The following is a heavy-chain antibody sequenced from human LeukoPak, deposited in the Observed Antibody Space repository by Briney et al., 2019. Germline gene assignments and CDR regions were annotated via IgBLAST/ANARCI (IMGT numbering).Heavy chain of an antibody. V-gene: IGHV3-30*19. CDR3: ARDPTQYYYDSSGYYLHPVYFDY. CDR1: GFTFSNYG. CDR2: IWYDGSNK. Sequence: GGSLRLSCAASGFTFSNYGMHWVRQAPGKGLEWVAVIWYDGSNKYYADSVKGRFTISRDNSKNTLYLQMNSLRTEDTAVYYCARDPTQYYYDSSGYYLHPVYFDYWGQGTLVTVSS. J-gene: IGHJ4*02. D-gene: IGHD3-22*01.